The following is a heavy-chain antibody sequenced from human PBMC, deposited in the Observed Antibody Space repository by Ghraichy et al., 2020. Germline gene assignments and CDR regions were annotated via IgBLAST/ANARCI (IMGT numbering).Heavy chain of an antibody. V-gene: IGHV4-39*01. J-gene: IGHJ4*02. CDR3: ARTFLGHFDS. CDR1: GDSISNSFYY. Sequence: VSGDSISNSFYYWAWIRQPPGKRLEWIGMIYYSGSTHYKPSLKSRVAISLDTSKSQFSLEVSSVTAADTAVYYCARTFLGHFDSWGQGTLVTVSS. D-gene: IGHD2/OR15-2a*01. CDR2: IYYSGST.